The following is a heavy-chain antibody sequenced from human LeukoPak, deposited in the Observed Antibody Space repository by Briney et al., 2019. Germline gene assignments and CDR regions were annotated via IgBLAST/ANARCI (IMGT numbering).Heavy chain of an antibody. CDR2: INPNSGGT. CDR3: ARNKDITIFEGVITTYYYYVMDV. V-gene: IGHV1-2*06. D-gene: IGHD3-3*01. CDR1: GYTFTGYY. Sequence: ASVKVSCKASGYTFTGYYMHWVRRAPGQGLEWMGRINPNSGGTNYAQKFQGRVTMTRDTSISTAYMELSRLRSDDTAVYYCARNKDITIFEGVITTYYYYVMDVGGQGTTVTFSS. J-gene: IGHJ6*02.